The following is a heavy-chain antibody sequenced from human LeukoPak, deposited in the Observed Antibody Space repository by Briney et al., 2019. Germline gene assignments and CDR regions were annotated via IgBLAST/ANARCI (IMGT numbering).Heavy chain of an antibody. V-gene: IGHV3-30*18. D-gene: IGHD1-26*01. Sequence: PGGSLRLSCAASGFTFSSYGMHWVRQAPGKGLEWVAVISYDGSNKYYADSVKGRFTISRDNSKNTPYLQMNSLRAEDTAVYYCAKMGSGSYEVFDYWGQGTLVTVSS. CDR3: AKMGSGSYEVFDY. CDR2: ISYDGSNK. CDR1: GFTFSSYG. J-gene: IGHJ4*02.